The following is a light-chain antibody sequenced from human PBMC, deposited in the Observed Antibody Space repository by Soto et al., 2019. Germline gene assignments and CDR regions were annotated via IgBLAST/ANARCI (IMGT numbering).Light chain of an antibody. J-gene: IGLJ3*02. CDR3: QAYDYSLTAFV. CDR1: SSDTGDYNY. Sequence: QSALTQPPSASGSPGQSVTISCAGTSSDTGDYNYVSWYQQHPGKAPKLMIYEVSKRPSGVPDRFSGSKSGTSASLAITGLQAEDEADYYCQAYDYSLTAFVFGGGTKLTVL. V-gene: IGLV2-8*01. CDR2: EVS.